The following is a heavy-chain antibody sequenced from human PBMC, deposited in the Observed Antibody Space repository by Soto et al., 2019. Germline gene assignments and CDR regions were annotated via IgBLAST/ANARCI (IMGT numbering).Heavy chain of an antibody. D-gene: IGHD1-26*01. CDR1: GYTFTSYA. J-gene: IGHJ4*02. Sequence: ASVKVSCKASGYTFTSYAMHWVRQAPGQRLEWMGWINAGNGNTKYSQKFQGRVTITRDTSASTAYMELSSLRSEDTAVYYCARDRGSMWELIPWDYFDYWGQGTLVTVSS. CDR3: ARDRGSMWELIPWDYFDY. CDR2: INAGNGNT. V-gene: IGHV1-3*01.